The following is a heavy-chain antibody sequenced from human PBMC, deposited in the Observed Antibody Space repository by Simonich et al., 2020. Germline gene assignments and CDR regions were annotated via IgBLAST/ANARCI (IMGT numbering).Heavy chain of an antibody. D-gene: IGHD6-13*01. CDR2: IFHRGGT. CDR3: ARVGYSNYYYYGMDV. V-gene: IGHV4-38-2*01. J-gene: IGHJ6*02. Sequence: QVQLQESGPGLVTPSETLSLTCAVSGYSISSGYYWGWIRQPPGKGLEWIGSIFHRGGTYYTPSLTSRVTISVDTSTNQFSLKLSSVTAADTAVYYCARVGYSNYYYYGMDVWGQGTTVTVSS. CDR1: GYSISSGYY.